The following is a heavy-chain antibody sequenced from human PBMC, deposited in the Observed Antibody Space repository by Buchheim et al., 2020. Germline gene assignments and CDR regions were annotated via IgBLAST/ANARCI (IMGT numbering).Heavy chain of an antibody. D-gene: IGHD3-16*02. CDR1: GGSFSGYY. CDR3: ARATGRDYVWGSYRPDFDY. Sequence: QVQLQQWGAGLLKPSETLSLTCAVYGGSFSGYYWSWIRQPPGMGLEWIGEINHSGSTNYNPSLKSRVTVSVDTSKNQFSLKLSSVTAADTAVYYCARATGRDYVWGSYRPDFDYWGQGTL. J-gene: IGHJ4*02. V-gene: IGHV4-34*01. CDR2: INHSGST.